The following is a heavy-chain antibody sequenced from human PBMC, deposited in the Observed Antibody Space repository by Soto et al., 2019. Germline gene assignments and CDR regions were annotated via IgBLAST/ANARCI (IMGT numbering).Heavy chain of an antibody. CDR2: ISSNGGST. J-gene: IGHJ6*03. V-gene: IGHV3-64*01. D-gene: IGHD3-10*01. Sequence: GGSLRLSCAASGFTFSSYAMHWVRQAPGKGLEYVSAISSNGGSTYYANSVKGRFTISRDNSKNTLYLQMGSLRAEDMAVYYCAREGMVRGVLAGGYYYYYMDVWGKGTTVTVSS. CDR1: GFTFSSYA. CDR3: AREGMVRGVLAGGYYYYYMDV.